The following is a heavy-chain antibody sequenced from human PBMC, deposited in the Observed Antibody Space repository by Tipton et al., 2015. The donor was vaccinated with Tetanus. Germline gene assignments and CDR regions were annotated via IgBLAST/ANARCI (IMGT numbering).Heavy chain of an antibody. CDR2: IYSGGSST. V-gene: IGHV3-23*03. CDR3: AKPDSSGYYYYFDY. J-gene: IGHJ4*02. D-gene: IGHD3-22*01. Sequence: SLRLSCAASGFTFSSYAMSWVRQAPGKGLEWVSVIYSGGSSTYYADSVKGRFTISRGNSKNTLYLQMNSLRAEDTAVYYCAKPDSSGYYYYFDYWGQGTLVTVSS. CDR1: GFTFSSYA.